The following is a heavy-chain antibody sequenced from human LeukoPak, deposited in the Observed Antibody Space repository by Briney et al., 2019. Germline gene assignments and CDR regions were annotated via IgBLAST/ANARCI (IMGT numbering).Heavy chain of an antibody. Sequence: GGSLRLSCAASGFTFSSYWMSWVRQAPGKGLEWVANIKQDGSEKYYVDSVKGRFTIYRDNAKNSLYLQMNSLRAEDTAVYYCARLPAYYDFWSGYSHYYYYMDVWGKGTTVTVSS. CDR3: ARLPAYYDFWSGYSHYYYYMDV. V-gene: IGHV3-7*01. D-gene: IGHD3-3*01. CDR2: IKQDGSEK. J-gene: IGHJ6*03. CDR1: GFTFSSYW.